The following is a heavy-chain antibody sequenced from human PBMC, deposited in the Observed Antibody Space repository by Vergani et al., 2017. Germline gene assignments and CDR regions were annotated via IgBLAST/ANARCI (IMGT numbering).Heavy chain of an antibody. CDR3: ARDRDIVATNYYYYGMDV. V-gene: IGHV1-69*13. J-gene: IGHJ6*02. Sequence: QVQLVQSGAEVKKPGSSVKVSCKASGGTFSSFAISWVRQAPGQGLEWMGRIIPIFGTANYAQKFQGRVTITADESTSTAYMELSSLRSEDTAVYYFARDRDIVATNYYYYGMDVWGQGTTVTVSS. D-gene: IGHD5-12*01. CDR1: GGTFSSFA. CDR2: IIPIFGTA.